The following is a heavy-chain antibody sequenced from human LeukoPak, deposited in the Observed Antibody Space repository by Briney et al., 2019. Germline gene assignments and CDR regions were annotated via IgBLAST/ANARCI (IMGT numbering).Heavy chain of an antibody. CDR3: NGNYYDSSGYSYYYYYMDV. CDR2: ISSSGGTI. J-gene: IGHJ6*03. V-gene: IGHV3-11*04. CDR1: GFTFSDYS. D-gene: IGHD3-22*01. Sequence: GGSLRLSCAASGFTFSDYSMSWIRQAPGKGLEWVSYISSSGGTIYYADSVKGRFIISRDNAKNSLYLQMNSLRAEDTAVYYCNGNYYDSSGYSYYYYYMDVWGKGTTVTVSS.